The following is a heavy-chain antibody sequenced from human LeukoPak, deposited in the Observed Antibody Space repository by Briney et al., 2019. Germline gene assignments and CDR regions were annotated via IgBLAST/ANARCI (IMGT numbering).Heavy chain of an antibody. CDR3: AKAANEKTSNVTAARSYWYFDL. CDR2: INYSGRAT. V-gene: IGHV3-23*01. CDR1: GFTFSNFA. J-gene: IGHJ2*01. D-gene: IGHD6-13*01. Sequence: GGSLRLSCAASGFTFSNFAMTWVRQAPGKGLQWVSIINYSGRATYYADSVKGRFIISRDNSKNTLSLQMNSLRAEDSAVYYCAKAANEKTSNVTAARSYWYFDLWGRGTQITVSS.